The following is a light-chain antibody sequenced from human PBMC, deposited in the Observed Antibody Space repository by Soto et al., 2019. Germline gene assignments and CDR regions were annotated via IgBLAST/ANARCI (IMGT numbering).Light chain of an antibody. V-gene: IGKV1-33*01. CDR1: QNINNY. CDR2: DAS. Sequence: DIQMTQSPSSLSASVGDSVTITCQASQNINNYLNWYQQXPGRAPKLLIYDASNLEAGVPSRFRGSGSGTDFTFTISRLQPEDIATDYCQQYENLPTFGQGTRLEIK. CDR3: QQYENLPT. J-gene: IGKJ5*01.